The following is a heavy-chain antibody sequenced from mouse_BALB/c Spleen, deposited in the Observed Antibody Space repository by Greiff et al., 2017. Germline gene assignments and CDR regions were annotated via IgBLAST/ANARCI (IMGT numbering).Heavy chain of an antibody. CDR2: ISSGGSYT. J-gene: IGHJ2*01. CDR1: GFTFSSYG. D-gene: IGHD1-1*01. V-gene: IGHV5-6*02. Sequence: DVKLVESGGDLVKPGGSLKLSCAASGFTFSSYGMSWVRQTPDKRLEWVATISSGGSYTYYPDSVKGRFTISRDNAKNTLYLQMSSLKSEDTAMYYCERQINYSGSSYDYFDNWGKGTTLTVSS. CDR3: ERQINYSGSSYDYFDN.